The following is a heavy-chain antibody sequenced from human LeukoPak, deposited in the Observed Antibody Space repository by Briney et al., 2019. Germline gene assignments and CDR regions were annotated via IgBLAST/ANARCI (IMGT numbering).Heavy chain of an antibody. J-gene: IGHJ4*02. CDR2: IYYTGST. V-gene: IGHV4-59*01. Sequence: SETLSLTCTVSGGSISSYSWSWIRQPPGKGLEWIGYIYYTGSTNYNPSLESRVTISIDTSKNQFSLRLSSVTAADTAVYYCVSGLWEVPGCHWGQGTLVTVSS. CDR3: VSGLWEVPGCH. CDR1: GGSISSYS. D-gene: IGHD1-26*01.